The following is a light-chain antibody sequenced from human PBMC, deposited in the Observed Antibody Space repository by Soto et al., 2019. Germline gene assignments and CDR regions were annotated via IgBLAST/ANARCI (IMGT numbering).Light chain of an antibody. J-gene: IGKJ1*01. Sequence: DIQMPQSPSSLSASVGARITITCQASQSISTYVNWYQQKPGKAPNILIYSESSLERGVPSRFSGSGSGTDLTLTIRSLQPEDFATYFCQKSYSRPRACGQGTKVDIK. V-gene: IGKV1-39*01. CDR3: QKSYSRPRA. CDR2: SES. CDR1: QSISTY.